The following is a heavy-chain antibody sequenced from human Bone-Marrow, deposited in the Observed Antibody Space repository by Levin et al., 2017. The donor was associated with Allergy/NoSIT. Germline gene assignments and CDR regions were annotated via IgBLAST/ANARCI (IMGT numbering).Heavy chain of an antibody. CDR1: GYTFSNYD. Sequence: ASVKVSCKPSGYTFSNYDITWVRQAAGQGLEWMGWMNPNSGNTGYAQKFRGRVSMTSDSSITTAYMELSSLESEDTAVYYCAGAIRYQLLNEYWGQGTLVTVSS. CDR3: AGAIRYQLLNEY. CDR2: MNPNSGNT. D-gene: IGHD2-2*01. J-gene: IGHJ4*02. V-gene: IGHV1-8*01.